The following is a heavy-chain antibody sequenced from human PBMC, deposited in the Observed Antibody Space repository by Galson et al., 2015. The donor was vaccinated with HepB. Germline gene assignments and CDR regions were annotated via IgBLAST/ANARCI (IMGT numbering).Heavy chain of an antibody. J-gene: IGHJ6*03. D-gene: IGHD3-3*01. CDR2: ISSSSSYI. Sequence: SLRLSCAASGFTFSSYSMNWVRQAPGKGLEWVSSISSSSSYIYYADSVKGRFTISRDNAKNSLYLQMNSLRAEDMAVYYCAGSLDYDFWSGAPMDVWGKGTTVTVSS. V-gene: IGHV3-21*01. CDR3: AGSLDYDFWSGAPMDV. CDR1: GFTFSSYS.